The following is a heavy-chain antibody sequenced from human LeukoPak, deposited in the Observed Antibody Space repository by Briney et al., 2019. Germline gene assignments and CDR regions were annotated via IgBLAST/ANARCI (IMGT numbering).Heavy chain of an antibody. CDR3: ARATYYYDSSGSPAKIYYFDY. CDR2: INSDGSST. V-gene: IGHV3-74*01. CDR1: GFTFSSYW. Sequence: GGSLRLSCAASGFTFSSYWMHWVRQAPGKGLVWVSRINSDGSSTSYADSVKGRFTISRDNAKNTLYLQMNSLRAEDTAVYYCARATYYYDSSGSPAKIYYFDYWGQGTLVTVSS. D-gene: IGHD3-22*01. J-gene: IGHJ4*02.